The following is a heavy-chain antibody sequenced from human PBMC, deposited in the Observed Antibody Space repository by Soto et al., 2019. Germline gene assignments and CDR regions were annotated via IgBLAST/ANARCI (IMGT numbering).Heavy chain of an antibody. J-gene: IGHJ3*02. V-gene: IGHV3-15*01. D-gene: IGHD2-15*01. Sequence: GGSLRLSCAASGFTFSNAWMSWVRQAPGKGLEWVGRIKSKTDGGTTDYAAPVKGRFTISRDDSKNTLYLQMNSLKTEDTAVYYCTTVSGGAHYAFDIWGQGTMVTVSS. CDR2: IKSKTDGGTT. CDR1: GFTFSNAW. CDR3: TTVSGGAHYAFDI.